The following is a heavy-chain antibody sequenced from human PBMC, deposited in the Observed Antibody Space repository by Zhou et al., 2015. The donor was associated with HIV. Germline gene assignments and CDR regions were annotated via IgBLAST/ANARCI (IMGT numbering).Heavy chain of an antibody. V-gene: IGHV1-69*06. CDR1: GDTFSAYS. Sequence: QVQLVQSGAEVKKPGSSVKVSCKTSGDTFSAYSISWVRQAPGQGLEWMGVITPILGTTKYAQKFQGRVTVSADRSTSTAYMDLRRLTSEDTAVYFCATSPGYSGGGFEEYLHHWGQGTLVTVSS. CDR2: ITPILGTT. J-gene: IGHJ1*01. CDR3: ATSPGYSGGGFEEYLHH. D-gene: IGHD6-19*01.